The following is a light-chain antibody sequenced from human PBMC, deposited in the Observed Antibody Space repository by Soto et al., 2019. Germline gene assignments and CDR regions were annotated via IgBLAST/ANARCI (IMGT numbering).Light chain of an antibody. Sequence: EIVMTQSPATLSVSPGERATPSCRASQTITPTFLAWYQQKPGQSPRLLIYGASTRATGVPATFSGSGSGTEFTLTISSLQSEDFAVYYCQQYNNWPITFGQGTRLEIK. V-gene: IGKV3-15*01. CDR3: QQYNNWPIT. J-gene: IGKJ5*01. CDR2: GAS. CDR1: QTITPTF.